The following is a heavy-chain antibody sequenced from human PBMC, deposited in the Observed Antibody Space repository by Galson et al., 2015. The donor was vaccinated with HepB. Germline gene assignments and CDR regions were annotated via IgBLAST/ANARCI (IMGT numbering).Heavy chain of an antibody. D-gene: IGHD3-22*01. V-gene: IGHV4-59*08. J-gene: IGHJ4*02. CDR1: GDSISSYY. CDR3: ARQKGTRIPFDY. Sequence: SEPLSLTCTVSGDSISSYYWSWIRQPPGKGLEWIGYMYYSGSTNYNPSLKRRVTISVDTSKNQVSLKLNSVTAADTAVYYCARQKGTRIPFDYWGQGTLVTVSS. CDR2: MYYSGST.